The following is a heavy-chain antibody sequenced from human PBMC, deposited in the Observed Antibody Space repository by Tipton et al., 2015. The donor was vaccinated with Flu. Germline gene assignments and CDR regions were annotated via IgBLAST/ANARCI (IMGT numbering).Heavy chain of an antibody. D-gene: IGHD2-15*01. V-gene: IGHV1-18*04. CDR2: ISGYNGKT. CDR3: ARGGDIVVMVGSQRGGYSSYSMDV. Sequence: QLVQSGAEVKQPGASVKVSCKASGYLFASYGISWVRQAPGQGLEWMGRISGYNGKTIYAQKFQGRITMTTDTSTKTAYMELRSLASDDTAVYYCARGGDIVVMVGSQRGGYSSYSMDVWGHGTTVTVSS. CDR1: GYLFASYG. J-gene: IGHJ6*02.